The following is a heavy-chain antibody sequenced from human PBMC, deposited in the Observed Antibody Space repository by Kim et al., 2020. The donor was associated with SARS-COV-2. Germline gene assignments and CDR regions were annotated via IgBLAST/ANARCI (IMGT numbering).Heavy chain of an antibody. V-gene: IGHV3-11*06. D-gene: IGHD3-9*01. CDR3: ARAPVRYFDWLVDY. J-gene: IGHJ4*02. Sequence: SVKGRFTIYRANTKNSLYMQTNSLRAEDTAVYYCARAPVRYFDWLVDYWGQGTLVTVSS.